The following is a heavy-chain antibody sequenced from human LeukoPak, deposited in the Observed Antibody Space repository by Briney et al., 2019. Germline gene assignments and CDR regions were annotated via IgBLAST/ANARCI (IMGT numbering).Heavy chain of an antibody. CDR1: GYTFTSYG. D-gene: IGHD6-19*01. J-gene: IGHJ5*02. Sequence: ASVKVSFKASGYTFTSYGISWVRQAPGQGLEWMGWISAYNGNTNYAQKLQGKVTMTTDTSTSTAYMELRSLRSDYTAVYYCARGALGVRHIAVEVRIGDWFDPWGQGTLVTVSS. V-gene: IGHV1-18*01. CDR2: ISAYNGNT. CDR3: ARGALGVRHIAVEVRIGDWFDP.